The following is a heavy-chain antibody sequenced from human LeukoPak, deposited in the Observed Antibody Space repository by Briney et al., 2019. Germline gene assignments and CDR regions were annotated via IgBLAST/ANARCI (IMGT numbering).Heavy chain of an antibody. CDR3: ARGPGSYFDY. CDR2: IYPRDSDT. D-gene: IGHD1-26*01. J-gene: IGHJ4*02. Sequence: GESLKISCKSSGYSFTFYWIGWVRQMPGKGLEWMGIIYPRDSDTKYSPSFQGQVTVSVDKSIGTAYLQWSSLKASDTAIYYCARGPGSYFDYWGQGTLVTVSS. V-gene: IGHV5-51*01. CDR1: GYSFTFYW.